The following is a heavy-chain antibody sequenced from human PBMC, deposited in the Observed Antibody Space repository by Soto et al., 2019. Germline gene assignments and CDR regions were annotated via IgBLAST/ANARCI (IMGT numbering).Heavy chain of an antibody. V-gene: IGHV4-34*10. Sequence: SETLSLTCTVEGWSFRGYYWSLNRPPPEKGLEWLGYIGHLETTYYNPSFKSRLSLSIDRTRNQFSLSLSSMTAADKAVDYCARSGGYDSFECWGKGIQVSVSS. CDR3: ARSGGYDSFEC. CDR2: IGHLETT. CDR1: GWSFRGYY. D-gene: IGHD3-22*01. J-gene: IGHJ4*02.